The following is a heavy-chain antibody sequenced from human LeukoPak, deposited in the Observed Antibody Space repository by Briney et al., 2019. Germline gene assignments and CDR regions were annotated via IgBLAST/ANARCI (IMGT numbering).Heavy chain of an antibody. V-gene: IGHV1-8*03. D-gene: IGHD3-22*01. Sequence: ASVKVSCKASGYTFTSYDINWVRRAAGQGLEWMGWMNPNSGNTGYAQKFQGRVTLTRDISISTAYMELSNLQSEDSAVYYCARIDYYDSSGSPNWFDPWGPGTLVTVSS. CDR1: GYTFTSYD. CDR2: MNPNSGNT. J-gene: IGHJ5*02. CDR3: ARIDYYDSSGSPNWFDP.